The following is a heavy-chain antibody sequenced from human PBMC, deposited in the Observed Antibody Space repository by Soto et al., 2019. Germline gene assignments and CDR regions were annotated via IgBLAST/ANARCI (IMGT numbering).Heavy chain of an antibody. CDR1: GYSFTNYW. V-gene: IGHV5-51*01. CDR2: IYPGDSDT. D-gene: IGHD3-22*01. J-gene: IGHJ6*02. Sequence: PGESLKISCKGSGYSFTNYWIGWVRQMPGKGLEWMGIIYPGDSDTRYSPSFQGQVTISADKSISTAYLQWSSLKASDTAMYYCARQDGGYYYDTSGYYSRMEVWGQGTTVTVSS. CDR3: ARQDGGYYYDTSGYYSRMEV.